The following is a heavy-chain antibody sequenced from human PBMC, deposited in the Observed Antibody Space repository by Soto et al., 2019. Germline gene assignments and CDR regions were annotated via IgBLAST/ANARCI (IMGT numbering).Heavy chain of an antibody. Sequence: LSLTCTVSGGSISSYYWSWIRQPPGKGLEWIGYIYYSGSTNYNPSLKSRVTISVDTSKNQFSLKLSSVTAADTAVYYCARDGYNGIDYWGQGTLVTVSS. J-gene: IGHJ4*02. CDR1: GGSISSYY. V-gene: IGHV4-59*01. CDR3: ARDGYNGIDY. D-gene: IGHD5-12*01. CDR2: IYYSGST.